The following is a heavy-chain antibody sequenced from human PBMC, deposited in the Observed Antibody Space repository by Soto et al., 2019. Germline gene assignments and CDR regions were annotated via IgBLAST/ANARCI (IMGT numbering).Heavy chain of an antibody. Sequence: DSVKVSCKASGYTFTSYAMHWVRQAPGQRLEWMGWINAGNGNTKYSQKFQGRVTITRDTSASTAYMELSSLRSEDTAVYYCAREIAVAGNVWFDPWGQGTLVTVSS. V-gene: IGHV1-3*01. CDR3: AREIAVAGNVWFDP. J-gene: IGHJ5*02. D-gene: IGHD6-19*01. CDR2: INAGNGNT. CDR1: GYTFTSYA.